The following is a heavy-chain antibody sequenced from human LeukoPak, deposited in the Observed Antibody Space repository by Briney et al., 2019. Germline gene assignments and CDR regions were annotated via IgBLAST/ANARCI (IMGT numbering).Heavy chain of an antibody. CDR1: GGSISISNW. CDR3: ARGYYGSGSLWGMDV. D-gene: IGHD3-10*01. V-gene: IGHV4-4*02. CDR2: IYHSGST. Sequence: PSGTLSLTCAVSGGSISISNWWSWVRQPPGKGLEWIGVIYHSGSTNYNPSLKSRVTISVDKSKNQFSLKLSSVTAADTAVYYCARGYYGSGSLWGMDVWGKGTTVTVSS. J-gene: IGHJ6*04.